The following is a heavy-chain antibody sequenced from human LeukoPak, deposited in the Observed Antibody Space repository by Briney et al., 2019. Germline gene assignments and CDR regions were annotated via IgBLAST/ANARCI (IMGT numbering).Heavy chain of an antibody. V-gene: IGHV3-23*01. Sequence: AGGSLRLSCAGSGFPFSRHRMNWVRQAPGKGLEWVSGISPGGPTYYAASVKGRCTISRDDSKNTLYLQMKNLRAEDTAVYYCAKGVLSFRYFDYWGQGTLVTVSS. CDR3: AKGVLSFRYFDY. CDR1: GFPFSRHR. J-gene: IGHJ4*02. CDR2: ISPGGPT. D-gene: IGHD3-9*01.